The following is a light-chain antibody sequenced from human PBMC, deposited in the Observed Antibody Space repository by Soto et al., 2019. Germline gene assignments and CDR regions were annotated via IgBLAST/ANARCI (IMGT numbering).Light chain of an antibody. V-gene: IGKV3-20*01. CDR3: QHYGTSTLT. Sequence: EIVLTQSPATLSLSPGERATLSCRASQSVSSYLAWYQQKPGQAPRLLIYDASSRASDIPDRFSGSGSGTDFTLTINRLEPEDFAVYYCQHYGTSTLTFGGGTRVEIK. J-gene: IGKJ4*01. CDR2: DAS. CDR1: QSVSSY.